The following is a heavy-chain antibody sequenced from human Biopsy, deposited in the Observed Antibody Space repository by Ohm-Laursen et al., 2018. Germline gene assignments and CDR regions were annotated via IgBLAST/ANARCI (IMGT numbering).Heavy chain of an antibody. Sequence: GTLSLTCVVYGESFSDYYWTWIRQAPGKTLEWIASINYRGNTNYNPSLKSRVTMSAHTSTNQFSLKLTSVTAADTAVYYCARDKITYCTSTSCDYFGMDVWGQGTTVTVSS. D-gene: IGHD2-2*01. J-gene: IGHJ6*02. CDR1: GESFSDYY. CDR2: INYRGNT. CDR3: ARDKITYCTSTSCDYFGMDV. V-gene: IGHV4-59*01.